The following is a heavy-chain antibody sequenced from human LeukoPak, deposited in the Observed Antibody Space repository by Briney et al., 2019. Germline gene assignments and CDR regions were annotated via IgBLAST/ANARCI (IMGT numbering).Heavy chain of an antibody. CDR1: GGSISSYY. Sequence: SETLSLTCTVSGGSISSYYWSWIRQPPGKGLEWIGYIYYSGSTNYNPSLKSRVTISVDTSKNQFSLKLSSVTAADTAVYYCARDPLKNYYGSGSYRACWFDPWGQGTLVTVSS. V-gene: IGHV4-59*12. CDR2: IYYSGST. D-gene: IGHD3-10*01. J-gene: IGHJ5*02. CDR3: ARDPLKNYYGSGSYRACWFDP.